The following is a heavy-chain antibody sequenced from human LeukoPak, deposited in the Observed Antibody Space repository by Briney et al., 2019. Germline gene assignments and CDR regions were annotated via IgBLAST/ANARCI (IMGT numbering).Heavy chain of an antibody. CDR3: ASAGGYFDWLLESTNDAFDI. D-gene: IGHD3-9*01. V-gene: IGHV3-33*01. CDR1: GFTFSSYG. Sequence: GGSLRLSCAASGFTFSSYGMHWVRQAPGKGLEWVAVIWYDGSNKYYADSVKGRFTISRDNSKNTLYLQMNSLRAEDTAVYYCASAGGYFDWLLESTNDAFDIWGQGTMVTVSS. J-gene: IGHJ3*02. CDR2: IWYDGSNK.